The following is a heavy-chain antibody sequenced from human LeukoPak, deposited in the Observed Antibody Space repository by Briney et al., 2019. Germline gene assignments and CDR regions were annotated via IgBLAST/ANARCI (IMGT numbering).Heavy chain of an antibody. CDR3: ATRRSSWYYY. CDR2: IYTSGST. Sequence: SQTLSLTCTVSGGSISSGSYYWSWIRQPAGKGLEWIGRIYTSGSTNYNPSLKSRVTISVDTSRNQFSLKLNSVTAADTAVYYCATRRSSWYYYWGQGTLVTVSS. J-gene: IGHJ4*02. CDR1: GGSISSGSYY. D-gene: IGHD6-13*01. V-gene: IGHV4-61*02.